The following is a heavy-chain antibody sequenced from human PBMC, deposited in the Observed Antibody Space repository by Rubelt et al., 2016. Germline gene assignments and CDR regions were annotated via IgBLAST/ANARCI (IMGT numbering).Heavy chain of an antibody. J-gene: IGHJ4*02. Sequence: QLQLQESGSGLVKPSQTLSLTCAVSGGSISSGGYSWSWIRQPPGKGLEWIGYSYHSGSTYYNPPRKVRVTISVAGSNNQFARRLGSVTAGETAVYYGARASIAVAAFDYWGQGTLVTVSS. CDR3: ARASIAVAAFDY. V-gene: IGHV4-30-2*01. CDR1: GGSISSGGYS. CDR2: SYHSGST. D-gene: IGHD6-19*01.